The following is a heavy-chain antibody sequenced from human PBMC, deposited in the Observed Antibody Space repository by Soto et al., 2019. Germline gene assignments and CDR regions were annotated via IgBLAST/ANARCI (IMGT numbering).Heavy chain of an antibody. D-gene: IGHD2-2*01. CDR2: IYYSGST. J-gene: IGHJ5*02. CDR3: AGMNIVVVPAAIFRWFDP. Sequence: SSETLSLTCTVSGCSISSYYWSWIRQPPGKGLEWIGYIYYSGSTNYNPSLKSRVTISVDTSKNQFSLKLSSVTAADTAVYYCAGMNIVVVPAAIFRWFDPWGQGTLVTVSS. V-gene: IGHV4-59*01. CDR1: GCSISSYY.